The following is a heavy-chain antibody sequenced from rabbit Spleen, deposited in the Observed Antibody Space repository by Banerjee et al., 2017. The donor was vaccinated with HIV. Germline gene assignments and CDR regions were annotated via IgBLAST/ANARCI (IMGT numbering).Heavy chain of an antibody. CDR1: GFDFSSYG. CDR3: VREVAAKFSL. CDR2: IDPVFGIS. V-gene: IGHV1S47*01. Sequence: ELVESGGGLVQPGGSLKLSCKASGFDFSSYGVSWVRQAPGKGLEWIGYIDPVFGISYYANWVNGRFTISSHNAQNTLFLQLNSLTAADTATYFCVREVAAKFSLWGPGTLVTVS. D-gene: IGHD4-1*01. J-gene: IGHJ4*01.